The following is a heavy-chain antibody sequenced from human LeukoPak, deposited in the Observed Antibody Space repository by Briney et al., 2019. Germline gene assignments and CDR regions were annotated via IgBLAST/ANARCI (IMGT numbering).Heavy chain of an antibody. V-gene: IGHV4-59*08. CDR3: ARTGSSDSNGLDS. CDR1: GGSISSYY. J-gene: IGHJ4*02. D-gene: IGHD3-22*01. CDR2: IYYSGST. Sequence: PSETLSLTCTVSGGSISSYYWTWIRQPPGKGLEWIGYIYYSGSTNYNPSLKSRVTMSVDTSKNQFSLRLSSVTAADTAVYYCARTGSSDSNGLDSRGQGTLVTVSS.